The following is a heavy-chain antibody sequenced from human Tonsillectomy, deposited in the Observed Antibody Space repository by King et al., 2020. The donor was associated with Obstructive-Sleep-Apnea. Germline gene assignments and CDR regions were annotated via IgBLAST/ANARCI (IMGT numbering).Heavy chain of an antibody. CDR2: IYHSGST. Sequence: QLQESGPGLVKPSETLSLTCTVSGYSISSGYYWGWIRQPPGKGLEWIGSIYHSGSTYYNPSLKSRVTISVDTSKNQFSLKLSSVTAADTAVYYCARVKHDFWSGYFYGMDVWGQGTTVTVSS. D-gene: IGHD3-3*01. J-gene: IGHJ6*02. CDR1: GYSISSGYY. CDR3: ARVKHDFWSGYFYGMDV. V-gene: IGHV4-38-2*02.